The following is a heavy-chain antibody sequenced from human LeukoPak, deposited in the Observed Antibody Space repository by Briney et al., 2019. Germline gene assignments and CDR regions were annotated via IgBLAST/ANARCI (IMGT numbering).Heavy chain of an antibody. CDR3: ARLILSDYVWGSYRYAIDY. Sequence: SETLSLTCAVYGGSFSGYYWSWIRQPPGKGLEWIGEINHSGSTNYNPSLKSRVTISVDTSKNQFSLKLSSVTAADTAVYYCARLILSDYVWGSYRYAIDYWGQGTLVTVSS. J-gene: IGHJ4*02. D-gene: IGHD3-16*02. CDR2: INHSGST. V-gene: IGHV4-34*01. CDR1: GGSFSGYY.